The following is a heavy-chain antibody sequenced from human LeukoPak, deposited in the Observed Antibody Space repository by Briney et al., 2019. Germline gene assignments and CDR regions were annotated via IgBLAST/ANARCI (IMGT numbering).Heavy chain of an antibody. J-gene: IGHJ4*02. V-gene: IGHV3-7*03. CDR3: ARLGPASSGWPESFDY. D-gene: IGHD6-19*01. Sequence: PGESLRLSCTASGFTFSNFWMNWVRQAPGKGLEWVANIKRDGSEKYYVDSVKGRFTISRDNAKNSLDLQMNSLRVEDTAVYYCARLGPASSGWPESFDYWGQGTLVTVSS. CDR2: IKRDGSEK. CDR1: GFTFSNFW.